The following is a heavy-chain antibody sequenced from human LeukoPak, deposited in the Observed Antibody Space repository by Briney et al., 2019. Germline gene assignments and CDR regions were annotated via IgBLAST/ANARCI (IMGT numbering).Heavy chain of an antibody. J-gene: IGHJ4*02. CDR1: GGSISSSSYY. V-gene: IGHV4-39*01. Sequence: SETLSLTCTVSGGSISSSSYYWGWIRQPPGKGLEWIGSIYYSGSTYYNPSLKSRVTISVDTSKNQFSLKLSSVTAADTAVYYCAWSNGYSYGNFDYWGQGTLVTVSS. CDR2: IYYSGST. D-gene: IGHD5-18*01. CDR3: AWSNGYSYGNFDY.